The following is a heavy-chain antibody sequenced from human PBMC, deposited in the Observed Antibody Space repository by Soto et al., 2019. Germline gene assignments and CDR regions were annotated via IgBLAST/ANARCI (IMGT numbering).Heavy chain of an antibody. CDR3: VGGSWFD. CDR2: ISWNGNFT. Sequence: EVPLVESGGDMVQPGRSLKLSCVGSGYSFEDYSMHWVRQAPGKGLEWVSGISWNGNFTGYADSVKGRFTISRANAKTSLFLQMRSLSLDGTALYYGVGGSWFDWGQGTVVTVSS. D-gene: IGHD2-15*01. CDR1: GYSFEDYS. V-gene: IGHV3-9*01. J-gene: IGHJ4*02.